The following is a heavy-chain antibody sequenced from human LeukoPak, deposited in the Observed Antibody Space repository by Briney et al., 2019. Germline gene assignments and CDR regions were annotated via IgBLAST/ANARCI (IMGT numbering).Heavy chain of an antibody. J-gene: IGHJ5*02. CDR3: ARDNSVGDIAWWFDP. V-gene: IGHV1-46*01. CDR2: VNPSGGST. D-gene: IGHD3-16*02. Sequence: GASVKVSCKASGYTFSNSYIHWVRQAPGQGLEWMGIVNPSGGSTTYAQKFQGRVTMTRDMSTTTDYMELSSLRSKDTAVYYCARDNSVGDIAWWFDPWGQGTLVTVSS. CDR1: GYTFSNSY.